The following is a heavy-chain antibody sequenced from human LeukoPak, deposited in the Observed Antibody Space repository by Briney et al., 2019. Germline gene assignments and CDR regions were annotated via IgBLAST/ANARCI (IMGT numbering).Heavy chain of an antibody. J-gene: IGHJ4*02. D-gene: IGHD6-19*01. V-gene: IGHV3-7*03. CDR1: GFTFSSYW. Sequence: GGSLRLSCAASGFTFSSYWMSWVRQAPGEGLEWVAKINQDGTEKAYVDSVRGRFTISRDNAKNSLFLQMNSLRAEDTAVYYCARGRMAGTYVFDYWGQGTLVTVSS. CDR3: ARGRMAGTYVFDY. CDR2: INQDGTEK.